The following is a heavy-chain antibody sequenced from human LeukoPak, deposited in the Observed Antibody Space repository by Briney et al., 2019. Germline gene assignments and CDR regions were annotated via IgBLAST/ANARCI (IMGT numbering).Heavy chain of an antibody. V-gene: IGHV3-23*01. CDR2: INGGGGT. CDR3: EAHLYSWNLPDY. D-gene: IGHD1-7*01. J-gene: IGHJ4*02. Sequence: GGSLRLSCAVSGFTFSSYVMSWVRQAPGKGLEWVSGINGGGGTYYADYVKGRFTISRDNSKNTLYLQMNSLTADDTAVYYCEAHLYSWNLPDYWGQGTLVTVSS. CDR1: GFTFSSYV.